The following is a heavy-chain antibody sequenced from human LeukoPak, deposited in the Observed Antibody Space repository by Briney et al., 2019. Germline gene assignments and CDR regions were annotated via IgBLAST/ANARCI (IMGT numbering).Heavy chain of an antibody. CDR3: AKDLNQWLLLYYFDY. CDR1: EFTFSSYA. CDR2: ISGSGGST. Sequence: PGGSLRLSCAASEFTFSSYAMSWVRQAPGKGLEWVSAISGSGGSTYYADSVKGRFTISRDNSKNTLYLQMNSLRAEDTAVYYCAKDLNQWLLLYYFDYWGQGTLVTVSS. V-gene: IGHV3-23*01. J-gene: IGHJ4*02. D-gene: IGHD5-12*01.